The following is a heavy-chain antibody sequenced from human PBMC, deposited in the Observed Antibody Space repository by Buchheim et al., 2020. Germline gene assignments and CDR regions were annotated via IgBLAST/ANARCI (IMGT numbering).Heavy chain of an antibody. Sequence: VQLVESGGGLVKPGGSLRLSCSASGFTFSDYYMNWIRQAPGKGLEWVSYVSTGSRYTKYADSVKGRFTISRGNAKNSLYLQLNSLRAEDTAVYYCARGRKSYWYFDLWGRGTL. CDR2: VSTGSRYT. V-gene: IGHV3-11*05. CDR3: ARGRKSYWYFDL. J-gene: IGHJ2*01. CDR1: GFTFSDYY.